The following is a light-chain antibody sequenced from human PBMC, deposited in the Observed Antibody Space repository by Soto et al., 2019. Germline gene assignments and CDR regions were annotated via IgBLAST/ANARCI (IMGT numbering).Light chain of an antibody. J-gene: IGLJ1*01. CDR2: DVS. Sequence: QSALTQPASVSGSPGQSITISCTGTSSDVGGYNYVSWYQQHPGKAPKLMIYDVSKRPSGVSNRFSGSKSGNTASLTISGLQAEDEAAYYCSSYTSSSTLYVFGTGTKLTVL. V-gene: IGLV2-14*01. CDR3: SSYTSSSTLYV. CDR1: SSDVGGYNY.